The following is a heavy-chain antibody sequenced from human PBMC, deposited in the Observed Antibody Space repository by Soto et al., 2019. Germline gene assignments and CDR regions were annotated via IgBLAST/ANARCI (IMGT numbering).Heavy chain of an antibody. CDR1: GFTLSIYW. CDR3: PIPFGAPLWFRQYHLFDI. Sequence: PGGSLRLSCVASGFTLSIYWMAWVRQAPGEGLEWVANIKESGSEQYYADSVKGRFTISRDNSKNTLYLQMNSLRAEDTAVYYSPIPFGAPLWFRQYHLFDISGQATMVTVSS. CDR2: IKESGSEQ. J-gene: IGHJ3*02. D-gene: IGHD3-10*01. V-gene: IGHV3-7*02.